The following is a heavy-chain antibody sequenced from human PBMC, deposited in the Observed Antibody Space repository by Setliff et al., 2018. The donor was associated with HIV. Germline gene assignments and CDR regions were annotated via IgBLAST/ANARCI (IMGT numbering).Heavy chain of an antibody. D-gene: IGHD6-13*01. CDR1: GGSISSGGYY. V-gene: IGHV4-31*03. J-gene: IGHJ4*02. CDR3: ARAGYNSRPYYFDY. CDR2: IYYSGST. Sequence: SETLSLTCTVSGGSISSGGYYWSWIRQHPGKGLEWIGYIYYSGSTYYNPSLKSRVTISVDTSKNQFSLKLNSVTAADTAVYYCARAGYNSRPYYFDYWVQGTLVTVSS.